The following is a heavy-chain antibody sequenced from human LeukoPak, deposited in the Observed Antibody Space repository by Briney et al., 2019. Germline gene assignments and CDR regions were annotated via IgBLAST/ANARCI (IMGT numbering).Heavy chain of an antibody. V-gene: IGHV4-39*01. CDR1: GGSIDNSHYY. J-gene: IGHJ4*02. D-gene: IGHD6-19*01. Sequence: PSETLSLTCTVSGGSIDNSHYYWGWIRQPPGEGLEWIASIHYSGSTHYNPSLKSRVTISVATSKNQFSLKLSSVTAADTAVYYCVRLASGLIDYWGQGTLVTVSS. CDR2: IHYSGST. CDR3: VRLASGLIDY.